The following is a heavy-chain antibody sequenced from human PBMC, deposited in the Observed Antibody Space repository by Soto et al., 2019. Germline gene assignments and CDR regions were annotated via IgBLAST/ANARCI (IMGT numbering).Heavy chain of an antibody. D-gene: IGHD3-10*01. V-gene: IGHV5-10-1*01. Sequence: PGESLKISCKGSGYSFTSYWISWVRQMPGKGLEWMGRIDPSDSYTNYSPSFQGHVTISADKSISTAYLQWSSLKASDTAMYYCARLKYYYGSGAHFDYWGQGTLVTVSS. CDR2: IDPSDSYT. CDR3: ARLKYYYGSGAHFDY. CDR1: GYSFTSYW. J-gene: IGHJ4*02.